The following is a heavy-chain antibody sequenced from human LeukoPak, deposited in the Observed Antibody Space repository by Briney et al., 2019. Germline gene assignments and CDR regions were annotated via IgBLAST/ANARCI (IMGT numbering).Heavy chain of an antibody. CDR2: ISSSSSYI. J-gene: IGHJ4*02. CDR3: PSGSADY. CDR1: GFTFSSYS. V-gene: IGHV3-21*04. Sequence: GGSLRLSCAASGFTFSSYSMNWVRQAPGKGLERVSSISSSSSYIYYADSAKGRFTISRDNSKNTLCLQMNSLRAEDTAVYYCPSGSADYWGQGTLVTVSS. D-gene: IGHD6-19*01.